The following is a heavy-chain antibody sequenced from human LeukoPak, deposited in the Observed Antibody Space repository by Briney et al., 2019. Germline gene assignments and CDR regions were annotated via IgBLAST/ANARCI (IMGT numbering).Heavy chain of an antibody. CDR3: ARVSPIDYYDSSGYYYFDY. CDR2: ISSSSSYI. D-gene: IGHD3-22*01. V-gene: IGHV3-21*01. CDR1: GFTFSSYR. Sequence: PGGSLRLSCAASGFTFSSYRMTWVRQAPGKGLEWVSSISSSSSYIYYADSVKGRFTISRDNAKNSLYLQMNSLRAEDTAVYYCARVSPIDYYDSSGYYYFDYWGQGTLVTVSS. J-gene: IGHJ4*02.